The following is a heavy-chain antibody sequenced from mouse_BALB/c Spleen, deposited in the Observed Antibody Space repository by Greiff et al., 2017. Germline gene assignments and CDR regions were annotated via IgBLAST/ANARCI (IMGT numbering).Heavy chain of an antibody. D-gene: IGHD2-14*01. CDR2: INPYNDGT. V-gene: IGHV1-14*01. CDR1: GYTFTSYV. J-gene: IGHJ3*01. Sequence: VQLQQSGPELVKPGASVKMSCKASGYTFTSYVMHWVKQKPGQGLEWIGYINPYNDGTKYNEKFKGKATLTSDKSSSTAYMELSSLTSEDSAVYYGARTTLAAGTSACFDYWGAGTLVTVSA. CDR3: ARTTLAAGTSACFDY.